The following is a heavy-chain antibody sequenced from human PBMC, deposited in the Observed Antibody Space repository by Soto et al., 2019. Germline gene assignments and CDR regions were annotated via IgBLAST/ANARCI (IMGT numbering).Heavy chain of an antibody. D-gene: IGHD3-22*01. CDR2: IIPIFGTA. CDR1: VGTFSSYS. CDR3: LVVITTYDAFDI. V-gene: IGHV1-69*13. Sequence: SVKVSCKASVGTFSSYSISWVRQAPGQGLEWMGGIIPIFGTANYAQKFQGRVTITADESTSTAYMELSSLRSEDTAVYYCLVVITTYDAFDIWGQGTMVTVSS. J-gene: IGHJ3*02.